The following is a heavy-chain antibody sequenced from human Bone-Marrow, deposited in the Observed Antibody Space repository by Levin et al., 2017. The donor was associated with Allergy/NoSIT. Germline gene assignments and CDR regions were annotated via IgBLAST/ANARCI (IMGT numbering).Heavy chain of an antibody. CDR3: GKDYDSSGYYITADY. V-gene: IGHV3-30*18. CDR2: ISYDGSSQ. J-gene: IGHJ4*02. Sequence: GESLKISCAASGFTFSRYGMHWVRQAPGKGLEWVAVISYDGSSQSYIDSVKGRFTISRDNSKNTLYLQMNSLRAEDTAVYFCGKDYDSSGYYITADYWGQGTLVTASS. CDR1: GFTFSRYG. D-gene: IGHD3-22*01.